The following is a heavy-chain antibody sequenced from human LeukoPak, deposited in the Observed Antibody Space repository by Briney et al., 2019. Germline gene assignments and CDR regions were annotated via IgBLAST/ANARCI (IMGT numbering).Heavy chain of an antibody. V-gene: IGHV3-23*01. Sequence: GGSLRLSCAASGFTVSSNYMSWVRQAPGKGLEWVSAISGSGGSTYYADSVKGRFTISRDNSKNTLYLQMNSLRAEDTAVYYCAKCSPNRVGCAFDIWGQGTMVTVSS. J-gene: IGHJ3*02. CDR2: ISGSGGST. D-gene: IGHD1-14*01. CDR3: AKCSPNRVGCAFDI. CDR1: GFTVSSNY.